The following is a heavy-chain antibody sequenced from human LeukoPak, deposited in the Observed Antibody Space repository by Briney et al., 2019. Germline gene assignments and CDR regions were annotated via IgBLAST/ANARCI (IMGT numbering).Heavy chain of an antibody. V-gene: IGHV3-30*03. CDR3: ASGGIQLWFDY. Sequence: GRSLRLSCAASGFTFSSYGMHWVRQAPGKGLEWVAVISYDGSNKYYADFVKGRFTISRDNSKNTLYLQMNSLRAEDTAVYYCASGGIQLWFDYWGQGTLVTVSS. CDR1: GFTFSSYG. CDR2: ISYDGSNK. J-gene: IGHJ5*01. D-gene: IGHD5-18*01.